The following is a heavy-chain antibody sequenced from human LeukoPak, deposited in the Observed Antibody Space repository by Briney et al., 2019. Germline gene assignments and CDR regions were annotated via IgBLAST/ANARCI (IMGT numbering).Heavy chain of an antibody. CDR1: GFTPDDYV. J-gene: IGHJ5*02. V-gene: IGHV3-9*02. CDR2: ISWNGGSI. CDR3: AKERGNWFDP. Sequence: GGSLRLSCAASGFTPDDYVMHWVRPAPGKGLGWVSGISWNGGSIHYADSVKGRFTLSKDNAKYALYLQMNSLRADDTALYYCAKERGNWFDPWGQGPLVTVSS.